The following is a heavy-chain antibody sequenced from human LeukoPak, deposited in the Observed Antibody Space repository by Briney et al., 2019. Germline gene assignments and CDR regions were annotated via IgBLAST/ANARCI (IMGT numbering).Heavy chain of an antibody. CDR1: GFTFSSDA. CDR3: ARDLTSSGWYDYFFDY. D-gene: IGHD6-19*01. V-gene: IGHV3-30-3*01. J-gene: IGHJ4*02. CDR2: ISYDGSNK. Sequence: PGGSLRLSCAASGFTFSSDAMHWVRQAPGKGLEWVAVISYDGSNKYYADSVKGRFTISRDNSKNTLYLQMNSLRAEDTAVYYYARDLTSSGWYDYFFDYWGQGTLVTVSS.